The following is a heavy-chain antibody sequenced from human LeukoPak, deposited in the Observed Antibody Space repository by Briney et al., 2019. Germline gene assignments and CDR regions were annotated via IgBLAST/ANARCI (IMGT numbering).Heavy chain of an antibody. J-gene: IGHJ4*02. D-gene: IGHD1-26*01. CDR2: IYYSGST. Sequence: SETLSLTCTVSGGSISSSSYYWGWIRQPPGKGLEWIGSIYYSGSTYYNPSLKSRVTISVDTSKNQFSLKRSSVTAADTAVYYCARHRPVGATREYFDYWGQGTLVTVSS. CDR3: ARHRPVGATREYFDY. CDR1: GGSISSSSYY. V-gene: IGHV4-39*01.